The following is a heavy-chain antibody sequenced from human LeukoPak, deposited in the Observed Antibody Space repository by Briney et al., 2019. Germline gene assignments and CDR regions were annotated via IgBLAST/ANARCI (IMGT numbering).Heavy chain of an antibody. D-gene: IGHD4-17*01. CDR2: ISGSGVST. V-gene: IGHV3-23*01. Sequence: PGGSLRLSCAASGFTFSSYAMSWVRQAPGKGLDGVPAISGSGVSTYYADSVKGRFTISRDNSKNTLYLQMNSLRAEDTAVYYCAKDRTTVTTLIDYWGQGTLVTVSS. CDR1: GFTFSSYA. J-gene: IGHJ4*02. CDR3: AKDRTTVTTLIDY.